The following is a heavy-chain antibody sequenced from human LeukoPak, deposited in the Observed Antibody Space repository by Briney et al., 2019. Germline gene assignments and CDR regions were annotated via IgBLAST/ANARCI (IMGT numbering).Heavy chain of an antibody. Sequence: GGSLRLSCAASGFTFSTYSMNWVRQAPGKGLEWVSYIGTSGLIYYADSVKGRFTISRDNAKKSVYLQMNSLRAEDTAVYYCARDSGDYSSPVDYWGQGTLVTVSS. CDR3: ARDSGDYSSPVDY. CDR2: IGTSGLI. CDR1: GFTFSTYS. J-gene: IGHJ4*02. V-gene: IGHV3-48*01. D-gene: IGHD1-26*01.